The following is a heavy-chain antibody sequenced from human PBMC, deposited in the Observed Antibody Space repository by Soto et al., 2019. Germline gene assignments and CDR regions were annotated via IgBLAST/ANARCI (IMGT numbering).Heavy chain of an antibody. CDR2: TSYDGSNK. J-gene: IGHJ4*02. Sequence: QVQLVESGGGVVQPGRSLRLSCAASGFTFSSYGMHWVRQAPGKGLEWVAVTSYDGSNKYYADSVKGRFTISRDNSKNTLYLQMNSLRAEDTAVYYCANRGRYGDHLDYWGPGTLVTGSS. D-gene: IGHD4-17*01. V-gene: IGHV3-30*18. CDR1: GFTFSSYG. CDR3: ANRGRYGDHLDY.